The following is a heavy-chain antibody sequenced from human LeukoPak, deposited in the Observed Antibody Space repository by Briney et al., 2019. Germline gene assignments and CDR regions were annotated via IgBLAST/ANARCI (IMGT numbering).Heavy chain of an antibody. Sequence: GGSLRLSCAASGFTVSSNYMSWVRQAPGKGLEWVTFIRNDGSDKYYTASVRGRFTISRDSSQSTVFLQMNSLRVEDTALYYCAKHGLRGGTYVVDYWGQGTLVTVSS. D-gene: IGHD3-16*01. CDR1: GFTVSSNY. J-gene: IGHJ4*02. CDR3: AKHGLRGGTYVVDY. CDR2: IRNDGSDK. V-gene: IGHV3-30*02.